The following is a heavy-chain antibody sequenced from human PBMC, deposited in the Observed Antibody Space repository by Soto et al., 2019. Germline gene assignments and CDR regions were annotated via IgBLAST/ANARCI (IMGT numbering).Heavy chain of an antibody. D-gene: IGHD3-3*01. V-gene: IGHV1-8*01. CDR1: GYTFITYD. J-gene: IGHJ4*02. Sequence: QVQLVQSGAEVQTPGASVKVSCQASGYTFITYDIHWVRQATGQGLEWVGWMNPNSGNTGYAQKFQGRVTMTRNTSISTAYMEVSSLRSEDTAVYYCARGLGGTVFGVIIVEGPDYFDNWGQGTLVTVSS. CDR2: MNPNSGNT. CDR3: ARGLGGTVFGVIIVEGPDYFDN.